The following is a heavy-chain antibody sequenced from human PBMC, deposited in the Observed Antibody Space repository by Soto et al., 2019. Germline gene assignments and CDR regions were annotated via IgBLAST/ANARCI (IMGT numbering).Heavy chain of an antibody. Sequence: PGGSLRLSCTASGFTFNTHWMHWVRLAPGKGLVWVSRIYFDGITTNYADSVKGRLTVSRDNAKNTVYLHVNTLRDEDTAVYYCARGGAMGVDYWGQGTLVTVSS. CDR2: IYFDGITT. J-gene: IGHJ4*02. CDR3: ARGGAMGVDY. V-gene: IGHV3-74*01. D-gene: IGHD1-26*01. CDR1: GFTFNTHW.